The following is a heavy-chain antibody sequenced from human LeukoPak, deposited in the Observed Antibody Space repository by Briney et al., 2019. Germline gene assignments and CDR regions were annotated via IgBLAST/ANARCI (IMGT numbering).Heavy chain of an antibody. Sequence: GESLKISCKGSGYSFTSYWIGWVRQMPGKGLEWMGIIYPGDSDTRYSPSFQGQVTISADKSISTAYLQWSSLKASDTAMYYCARGTDFGVVSYYFDYWGQGTLVTVSS. J-gene: IGHJ4*02. CDR1: GYSFTSYW. CDR2: IYPGDSDT. CDR3: ARGTDFGVVSYYFDY. V-gene: IGHV5-51*01. D-gene: IGHD3-3*01.